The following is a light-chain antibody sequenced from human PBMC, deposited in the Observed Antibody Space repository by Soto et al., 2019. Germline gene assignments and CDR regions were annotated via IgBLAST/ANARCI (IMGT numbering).Light chain of an antibody. CDR3: QQYNSLT. CDR1: QSSSSW. Sequence: DIQMTQSPSTLSASVGDRVTITCRASQSSSSWLAWYQQKPGKAPKLLIYDASSLESGVPSRFSGSGSGAEVTLTISSLQPGDFATYYCQQYNSLTFGGGTKVVIK. CDR2: DAS. J-gene: IGKJ4*01. V-gene: IGKV1-5*01.